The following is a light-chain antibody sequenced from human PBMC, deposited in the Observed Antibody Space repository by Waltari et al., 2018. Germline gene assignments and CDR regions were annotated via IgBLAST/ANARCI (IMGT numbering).Light chain of an antibody. Sequence: DIVMTQSPDSLPVSLGERATFNCTSSQSVSYSSDNKNCLAWYQQKPGQPPRLLIYGASTRESGVPDRFSGSVSGTDFSLTISSLQAEDVAVYYCHQYCSMPYTFGQGTKLEIK. CDR1: QSVSYSSDNKNC. CDR3: HQYCSMPYT. V-gene: IGKV4-1*01. CDR2: GAS. J-gene: IGKJ2*01.